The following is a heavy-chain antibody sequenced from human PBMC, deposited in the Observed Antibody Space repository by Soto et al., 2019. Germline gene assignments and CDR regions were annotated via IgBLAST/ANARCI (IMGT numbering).Heavy chain of an antibody. V-gene: IGHV3-53*02. CDR1: GFTVSSIY. J-gene: IGHJ4*02. CDR3: ARDLGSDSGGHSGAD. D-gene: IGHD3-22*01. CDR2: IYRDGNT. Sequence: EVQLVETGGGLIQPGGSLRLSCAASGFTVSSIYMSWVRQAPGKGLEWVSVIYRDGNTYYADSVKGRFTISRDNSKNTLYLQMNSLRAEDTAVYYCARDLGSDSGGHSGADWGRGTLVTVSA.